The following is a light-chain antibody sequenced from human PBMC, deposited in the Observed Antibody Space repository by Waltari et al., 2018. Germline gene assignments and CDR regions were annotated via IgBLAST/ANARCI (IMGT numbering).Light chain of an antibody. CDR3: QVWDRSTDQVV. Sequence: SYVLTQPPSASLPPGQPARIPCGVTNIGDNSVHWNHQRPGQAPVLVIYDNSDRASGISGRFSASNSGNTATLTISRVEAGDEADYYCQVWDRSTDQVVFGGGTQLTVL. CDR1: NIGDNS. V-gene: IGLV3-21*02. J-gene: IGLJ7*01. CDR2: DNS.